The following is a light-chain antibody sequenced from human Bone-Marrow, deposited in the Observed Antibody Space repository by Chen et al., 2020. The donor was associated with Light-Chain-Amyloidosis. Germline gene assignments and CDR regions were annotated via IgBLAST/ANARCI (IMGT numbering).Light chain of an antibody. J-gene: IGLJ1*01. Sequence: QSALTQPASVSGSPGPSITISCTGTSSDVGGDNHVSWYQQHPDKAPKLMIYEVTNRPSWIPGRVSGSRSDNAASLTVSGLQNEGGADYCGSSYTITNPRVFGSGARVTVL. CDR3: SSYTITNPRV. CDR1: SSDVGGDNH. V-gene: IGLV2-14*01. CDR2: EVT.